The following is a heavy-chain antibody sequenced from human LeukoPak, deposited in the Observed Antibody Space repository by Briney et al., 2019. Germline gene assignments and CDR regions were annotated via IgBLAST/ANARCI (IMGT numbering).Heavy chain of an antibody. CDR2: IYHSGST. D-gene: IGHD2-2*01. CDR3: AGLGGTKGY. Sequence: PETLSLXCAVSGYSNSSGYYWGWIRQPPGKGLEWIGSIYHSGSTYYNPSLKSRVTISVDTSKNQFSLKLSSVTAADTAVYYCAGLGGTKGYWGQGTLVTVSS. V-gene: IGHV4-38-2*01. CDR1: GYSNSSGYY. J-gene: IGHJ4*02.